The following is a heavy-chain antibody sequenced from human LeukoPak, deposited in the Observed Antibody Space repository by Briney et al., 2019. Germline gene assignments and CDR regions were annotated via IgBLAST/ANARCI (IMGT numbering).Heavy chain of an antibody. CDR1: GFTFSSYS. D-gene: IGHD1-1*01. CDR2: ISSSSSTI. J-gene: IGHJ5*02. Sequence: PGGSLRLSCAASGFTFSSYSMSWVRQAPGKGLEWVSYISSSSSTIYYADSVKGRFTISRDNAENSLYLQMNSLRAEDTAVYYCARVTGTTAGDHWGQGTLVSVSS. V-gene: IGHV3-48*04. CDR3: ARVTGTTAGDH.